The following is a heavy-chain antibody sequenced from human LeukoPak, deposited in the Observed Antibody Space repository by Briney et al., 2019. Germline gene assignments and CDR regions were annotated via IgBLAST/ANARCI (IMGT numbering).Heavy chain of an antibody. CDR2: ISSSSSTI. V-gene: IGHV3-48*02. J-gene: IGHJ4*02. CDR1: GFTFSSYS. Sequence: GGSLRLSCAASGFTFSSYSMNWVRQAPGKGLEWVSYISSSSSTIYYADSVKGRFTISRDNAKNSLYLQMNSLRDEDTAVYYCARDLRTDTVTTEPTFDSWGQGTLVTVSS. CDR3: ARDLRTDTVTTEPTFDS. D-gene: IGHD4-11*01.